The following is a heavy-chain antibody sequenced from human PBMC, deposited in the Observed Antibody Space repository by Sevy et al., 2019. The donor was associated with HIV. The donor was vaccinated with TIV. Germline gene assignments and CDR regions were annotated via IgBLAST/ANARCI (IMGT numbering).Heavy chain of an antibody. CDR2: ISSSGSTI. CDR3: ARSIRVLMVYAIPGWFDP. J-gene: IGHJ5*02. CDR1: GFTFSDYY. D-gene: IGHD2-8*01. V-gene: IGHV3-11*01. Sequence: GGSLRLSCVASGFTFSDYYMSWIRQAPGKGLEWVSYISSSGSTIYYADSVKGRFTISRDNAKNSLYLQMNSLRAEDTAVYYCARSIRVLMVYAIPGWFDPWGQGTLVTVSS.